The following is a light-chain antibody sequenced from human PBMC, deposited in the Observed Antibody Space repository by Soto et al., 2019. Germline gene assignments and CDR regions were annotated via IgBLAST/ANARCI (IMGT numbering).Light chain of an antibody. V-gene: IGKV2-28*01. CDR3: MQALQTPRT. J-gene: IGKJ2*02. CDR2: LGS. Sequence: DVVMTQSPLSLPVTPGEPASISCRSSQPLLHSNGYNYLDWYLQRPGQSPQLLIFLGSNRASGVPDRFSGSGSGTDFTLKISREWGEDVWVYYCMQALQTPRTFGQGTKLEIK. CDR1: QPLLHSNGYNY.